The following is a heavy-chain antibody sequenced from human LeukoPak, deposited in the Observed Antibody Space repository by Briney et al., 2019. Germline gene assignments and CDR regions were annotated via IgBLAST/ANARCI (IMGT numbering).Heavy chain of an antibody. Sequence: GGSLRLSCAASGFTFSSYAMSWVRQAPGKGLEWVSAISGSGGSTYYADSVKGRFTISRDNSKNTLYLQMNSLRAEDTAVYYCAKDLGRWRYEGVLDYWGQGTLVTVSS. CDR3: AKDLGRWRYEGVLDY. CDR2: ISGSGGST. V-gene: IGHV3-23*01. CDR1: GFTFSSYA. D-gene: IGHD2-21*01. J-gene: IGHJ4*02.